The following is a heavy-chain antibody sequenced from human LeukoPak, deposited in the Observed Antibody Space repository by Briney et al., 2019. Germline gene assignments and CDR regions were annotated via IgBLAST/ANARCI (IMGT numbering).Heavy chain of an antibody. V-gene: IGHV3-23*01. D-gene: IGHD2-2*01. CDR3: XRXXPMXIAFYFDY. CDR1: GFTFSSYG. J-gene: IGHJ4*02. CDR2: ISVNGGRT. Sequence: SXXXXCXASGFTFSSYGMGWVRQTPGKGLEWVSGISVNGGRTYYADSLKGRFTLSRDSSKNTLYLQVNRLRGEDTAVYYCXRXXPMXIAFYFDYWGQGTLVTVSS.